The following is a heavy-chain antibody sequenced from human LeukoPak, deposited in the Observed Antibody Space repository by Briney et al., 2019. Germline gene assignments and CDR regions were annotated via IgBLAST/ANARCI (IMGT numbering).Heavy chain of an antibody. CDR3: ARPYYYDSSGYPSYYYYGMDV. CDR2: ISGSDGNT. V-gene: IGHV3-23*01. CDR1: EFIFSSYA. J-gene: IGHJ6*02. D-gene: IGHD3-22*01. Sequence: GGSLRLSCAASEFIFSSYAMSWVRQAPGKGLEWVSTISGSDGNTYYAGSVKGRFTISRDNSKNTLYLQMNSLRAEDTAVYYCARPYYYDSSGYPSYYYYGMDVWGQGTTVTVSS.